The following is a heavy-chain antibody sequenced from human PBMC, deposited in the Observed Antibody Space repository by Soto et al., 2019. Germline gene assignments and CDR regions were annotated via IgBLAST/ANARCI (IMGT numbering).Heavy chain of an antibody. CDR3: ARDSLGYCSGGSCYPNAGSDWFDP. Sequence: ASVKVSCKASGYTFTGYYMHWVRQAPGQGLEWMGWINPNSGGTNYAQKFQGRVTMTRDTSISTAYMELSRLRSDDTAVYYCARDSLGYCSGGSCYPNAGSDWFDPWGQGTLVTVSS. V-gene: IGHV1-2*02. D-gene: IGHD2-15*01. J-gene: IGHJ5*02. CDR1: GYTFTGYY. CDR2: INPNSGGT.